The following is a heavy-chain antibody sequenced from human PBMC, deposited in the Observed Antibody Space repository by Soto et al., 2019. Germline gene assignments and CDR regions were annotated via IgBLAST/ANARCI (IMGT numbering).Heavy chain of an antibody. CDR2: IYRTGST. J-gene: IGHJ4*02. D-gene: IGHD1-7*01. CDR3: ASRDPGTSVDY. CDR1: GGSFTSNNW. Sequence: SETLSLTCAVSGGSFTSNNWWTWVRQPPGQGLEWIGEIYRTGSTNYNPSLKSRVTISLDKFENQFSLKVTSLTAADTAVYYCASRDPGTSVDYWGQGTLVTVSS. V-gene: IGHV4-4*02.